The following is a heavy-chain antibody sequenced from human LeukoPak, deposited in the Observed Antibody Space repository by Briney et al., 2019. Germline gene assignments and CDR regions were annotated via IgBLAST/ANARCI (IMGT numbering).Heavy chain of an antibody. V-gene: IGHV3-30-3*01. CDR2: ISYDGSNK. Sequence: PGGSLRLSCAASGFTFSSYAMHWVRQAPGKGLEWVAVISYDGSNKYYADSVKGRFTISRDNSKNTLYLQMNSLRAEDTAVYYCARVGVGATGIDYWGQGTLVTVSS. CDR3: ARVGVGATGIDY. J-gene: IGHJ4*02. D-gene: IGHD1-26*01. CDR1: GFTFSSYA.